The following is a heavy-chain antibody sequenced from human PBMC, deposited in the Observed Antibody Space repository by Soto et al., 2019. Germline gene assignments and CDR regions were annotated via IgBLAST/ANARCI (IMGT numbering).Heavy chain of an antibody. J-gene: IGHJ2*01. D-gene: IGHD5-18*01. CDR3: ARGSAAKRYFDL. V-gene: IGHV4-30-4*01. CDR1: GVPISGSDYH. Sequence: VQLQESGPGLVKPSQTLSLMCTVSGVPISGSDYHWSWIRQSPGKGLEWIGYIFPSGATHYNSSLGSRITMSVETSKSQFSLRLTAVTAADTAVYFCARGSAAKRYFDLWGRGTLVTVSS. CDR2: IFPSGAT.